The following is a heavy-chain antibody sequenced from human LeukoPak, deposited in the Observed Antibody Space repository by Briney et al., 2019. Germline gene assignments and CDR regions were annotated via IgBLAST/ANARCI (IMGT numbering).Heavy chain of an antibody. J-gene: IGHJ4*02. CDR1: GFTFSSYV. CDR2: IRYDGSKK. CDR3: ARDRDYYFYY. Sequence: GGSLRLSCAAPGFTFSSYVMHWVRQAPAKVLERVAAIRYDGSKKYYADSVKGRLTFSRDNSKNALYLQMNSLRAEDTDVYYCARDRDYYFYYWGQGTLVTVSS. V-gene: IGHV3-33*01. D-gene: IGHD3/OR15-3a*01.